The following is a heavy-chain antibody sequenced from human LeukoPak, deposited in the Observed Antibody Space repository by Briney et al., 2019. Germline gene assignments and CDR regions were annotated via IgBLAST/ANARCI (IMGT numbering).Heavy chain of an antibody. CDR1: GASISSGTYY. Sequence: SETLSLTCSVSGASISSGTYYWAWIRPPPGKGLEWIGSTYYGGNTHYSPSLRGRVTISVDTSENKLSVRLTSVTAADTAVYYCARHVVGPGYSSVSNLDYWGQGTLVIVSS. J-gene: IGHJ4*02. V-gene: IGHV4-39*01. CDR3: ARHVVGPGYSSVSNLDY. D-gene: IGHD2-15*01. CDR2: TYYGGNT.